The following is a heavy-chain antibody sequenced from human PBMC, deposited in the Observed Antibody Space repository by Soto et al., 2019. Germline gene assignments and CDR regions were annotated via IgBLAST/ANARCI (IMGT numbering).Heavy chain of an antibody. D-gene: IGHD2-21*01. J-gene: IGHJ6*03. V-gene: IGHV1-3*01. Sequence: ASVKVSCKASGYTFTSYAMHWVRQAPGQRLEWMGWINAGNGNTKYSQKFQGRVTITRDTSASTAYMELSSLRSEDTAVYYCARSSYPVALDYHYYYMDVWGKGTTVTVSS. CDR2: INAGNGNT. CDR1: GYTFTSYA. CDR3: ARSSYPVALDYHYYYMDV.